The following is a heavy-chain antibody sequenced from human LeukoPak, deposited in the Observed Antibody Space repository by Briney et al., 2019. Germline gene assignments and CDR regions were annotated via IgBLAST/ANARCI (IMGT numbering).Heavy chain of an antibody. D-gene: IGHD1-26*01. J-gene: IGHJ4*02. Sequence: PGGSLRLSCAASGFTFSNAWMSWVRQAPGKGLEWVGHIKSKTDGGTTDYAAPVKGRFTISRDDSKNTLYLQMNSLKTEDTAVYYCTTGGSRWELLPYLLWGQGTLVTVSS. CDR1: GFTFSNAW. CDR2: IKSKTDGGTT. CDR3: TTGGSRWELLPYLL. V-gene: IGHV3-15*01.